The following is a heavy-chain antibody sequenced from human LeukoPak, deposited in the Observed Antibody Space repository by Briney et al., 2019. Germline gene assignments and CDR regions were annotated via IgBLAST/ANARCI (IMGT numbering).Heavy chain of an antibody. CDR3: ARAFAS. CDR2: IKQDGSEK. J-gene: IGHJ4*02. V-gene: IGHV3-7*05. Sequence: PGGSLRLSCAASGITFSSYWMNWVRQAPGKGLEWVANIKQDGSEKNYVDSVKGRFTISRDNAKNSLYLQMNSLRADDTAVYYCARAFASWGQGTLVTVSS. CDR1: GITFSSYW.